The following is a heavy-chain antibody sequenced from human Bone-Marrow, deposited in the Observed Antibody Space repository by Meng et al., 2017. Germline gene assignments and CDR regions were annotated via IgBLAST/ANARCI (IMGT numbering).Heavy chain of an antibody. CDR2: INHSEST. CDR1: GGSFSGYY. V-gene: IGHV4-34*01. D-gene: IGHD5-24*01. Sequence: SETLSLTCAVSGGSFSGYYRSWICHRPWKGLEWIGEINHSESTNYNQSLMSRVTISVDTPKNKFSLKLSQVAAADTAVYYCARGRDGYNYYFDYWGQGTLVTVSS. CDR3: ARGRDGYNYYFDY. J-gene: IGHJ4*02.